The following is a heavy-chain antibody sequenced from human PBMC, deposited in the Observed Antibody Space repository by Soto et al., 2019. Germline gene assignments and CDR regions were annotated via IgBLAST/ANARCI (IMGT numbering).Heavy chain of an antibody. J-gene: IGHJ6*02. V-gene: IGHV4-59*01. D-gene: IGHD3-16*02. CDR2: IYYSGST. CDR1: GGSISSYY. CDR3: ARDRRYNYYGMDV. Sequence: SETLSLTCTVSGGSISSYYWSWIRQPPGKGLEWIGYIYYSGSTNYNPSLKSRVTISVDTSKNQFSLKLSSVTAADTAVYYCARDRRYNYYGMDVWGQGTTVTVS.